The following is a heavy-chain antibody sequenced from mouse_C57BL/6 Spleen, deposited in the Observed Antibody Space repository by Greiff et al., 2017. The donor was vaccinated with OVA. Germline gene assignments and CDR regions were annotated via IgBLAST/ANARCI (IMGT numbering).Heavy chain of an antibody. CDR3: AREIITTVVEDYAMDY. Sequence: QVQLQQSGAELARPGASVKLSCKASGYTFTSYGISWVKQRTGQGLEWIGEIYPRSGNTYYNEKFKGKATLTADKSSSTAYMELRSLTSEDSAVYFCAREIITTVVEDYAMDYWGQGTSVTVSS. V-gene: IGHV1-81*01. CDR2: IYPRSGNT. D-gene: IGHD1-1*01. J-gene: IGHJ4*01. CDR1: GYTFTSYG.